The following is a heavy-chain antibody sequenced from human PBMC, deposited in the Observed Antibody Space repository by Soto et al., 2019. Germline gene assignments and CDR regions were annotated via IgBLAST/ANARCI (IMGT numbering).Heavy chain of an antibody. D-gene: IGHD2-15*01. CDR3: ARHPPGRFEPRLGSYGMDV. J-gene: IGHJ6*02. CDR2: IHYSGTP. V-gene: IGHV4-39*01. Sequence: QLQESGPGLVKPSETLSLICTVSGGSISGSSHFWGWIRHPPGKGLEWIGSIHYSGTPYYNPSLKSRVTISVDTSKNQLSLKLDSVTAADAAVYYCARHPPGRFEPRLGSYGMDVWGQGTTVTVSS. CDR1: GGSISGSSHF.